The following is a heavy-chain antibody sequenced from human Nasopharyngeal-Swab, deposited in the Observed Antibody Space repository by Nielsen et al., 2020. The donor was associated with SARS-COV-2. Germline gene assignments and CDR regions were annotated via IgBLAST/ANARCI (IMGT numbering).Heavy chain of an antibody. D-gene: IGHD6-6*01. CDR2: ISWNSGSI. V-gene: IGHV3-9*01. CDR3: AKDNSYSSSSRGSYFDY. J-gene: IGHJ4*02. CDR1: GFTFDDYA. Sequence: SLKISCAASGFTFDDYAMHWVRQAPGKGLEWVSGISWNSGSIGYADSVKGRFTISRDNAKNSLYLQMNSLRAEDTALYYCAKDNSYSSSSRGSYFDYWGQGTLVTVSS.